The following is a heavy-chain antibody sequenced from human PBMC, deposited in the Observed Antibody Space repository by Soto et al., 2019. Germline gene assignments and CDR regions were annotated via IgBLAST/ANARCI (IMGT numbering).Heavy chain of an antibody. CDR2: ISNSGTII. CDR3: ARVKCAYAIDY. Sequence: QVQLVESGGGLVKPEGSLRLSCAASGFTFSNYYMSWSRQAPGKGPEWVSYISNSGTIIHYADSVKGRFTISRDNAKNSLYLQMNSLTAEDTAVYYCARVKCAYAIDYWGQGALVTVSS. CDR1: GFTFSNYY. D-gene: IGHD5-12*01. V-gene: IGHV3-11*01. J-gene: IGHJ4*02.